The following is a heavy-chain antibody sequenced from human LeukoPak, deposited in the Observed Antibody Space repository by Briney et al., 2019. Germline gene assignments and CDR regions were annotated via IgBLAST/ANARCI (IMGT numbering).Heavy chain of an antibody. D-gene: IGHD3-9*01. CDR3: AKYGDILTGYPYYFDY. Sequence: PGGSLRLSCAASGFTFSSYWMSWVRQAPGKGLEWVTNIKQDGSEKYYVDSVKGRFTISRDNAKNSLYLQMNSLRAEDTAVYYCAKYGDILTGYPYYFDYWGQGTLVTVSS. V-gene: IGHV3-7*03. CDR2: IKQDGSEK. CDR1: GFTFSSYW. J-gene: IGHJ4*02.